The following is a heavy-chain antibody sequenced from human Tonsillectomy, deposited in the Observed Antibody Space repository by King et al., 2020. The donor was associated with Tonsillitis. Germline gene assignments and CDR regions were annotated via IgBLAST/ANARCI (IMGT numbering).Heavy chain of an antibody. D-gene: IGHD1-26*01. Sequence: VQLQQWGAGLLKPSDTLSLTSAVYGGSFSDYYWSWIRQPPGNGLEWIGEINHRGKTNYNPSLKSRGTMSVDTSKNQVSGRLSSVTAADTAVYYCARVSGSYGGGFDSWGQGTLVTVSS. CDR1: GGSFSDYY. CDR2: INHRGKT. CDR3: ARVSGSYGGGFDS. J-gene: IGHJ4*02. V-gene: IGHV4-34*01.